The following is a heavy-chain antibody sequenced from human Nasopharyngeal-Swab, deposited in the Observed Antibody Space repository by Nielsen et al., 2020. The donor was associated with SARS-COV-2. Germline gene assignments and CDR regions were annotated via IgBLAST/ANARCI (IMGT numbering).Heavy chain of an antibody. CDR3: ARDRGITMPFDY. CDR1: GFTFSSYS. V-gene: IGHV3-21*01. Sequence: GESLKISCAASGFTFSSYSMNWVRQAPGKGPEWVSSISSSSSYIYYADSVKGRFTISRDNAKSSLYLQMNSLRAEDTAVYYCARDRGITMPFDYWGQGTLVTVSS. J-gene: IGHJ4*02. CDR2: ISSSSSYI. D-gene: IGHD1-14*01.